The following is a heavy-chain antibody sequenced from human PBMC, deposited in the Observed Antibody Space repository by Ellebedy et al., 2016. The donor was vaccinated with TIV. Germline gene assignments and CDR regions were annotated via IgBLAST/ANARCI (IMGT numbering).Heavy chain of an antibody. CDR2: TNYRSKWYN. V-gene: IGHV6-1*01. Sequence: SQTLSLTCAISGDSVSSNSAAWNWIRQSPSRGLEWLGRTNYRSKWYNDYALSVKGRITINPETSKNQFSLQLNSVTPEDTAVYYCAREEAVAGPTMFDYWGQGILVTVSS. CDR1: GDSVSSNSAA. D-gene: IGHD6-19*01. J-gene: IGHJ4*02. CDR3: AREEAVAGPTMFDY.